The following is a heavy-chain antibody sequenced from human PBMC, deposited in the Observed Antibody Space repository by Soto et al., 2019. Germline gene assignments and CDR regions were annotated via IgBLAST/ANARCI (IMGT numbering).Heavy chain of an antibody. J-gene: IGHJ3*02. D-gene: IGHD2-2*01. Sequence: EVQLLESGGGLVQPGGSLRLSCAASGFTFSSYAMSWVRQAPGKGLEWVSAISGSGGSTYYADSVKGRFTITRDNSKNALYLQMNSLRAEDTAVYYCALADSSHDHGAFDIWGQGTMVTVSS. V-gene: IGHV3-23*01. CDR1: GFTFSSYA. CDR2: ISGSGGST. CDR3: ALADSSHDHGAFDI.